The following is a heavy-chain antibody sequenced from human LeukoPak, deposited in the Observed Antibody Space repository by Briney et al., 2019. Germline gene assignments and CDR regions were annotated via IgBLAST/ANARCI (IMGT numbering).Heavy chain of an antibody. CDR2: INHSGST. CDR1: GGSISSSSYY. Sequence: SETLSLTCTVSGGSISSSSYYWGWIRQPPGKGLEWIGEINHSGSTNYNPSLKSRVTISVDTSKNQFSLKLSSVTAADTAVYYCATVAIYDDYPTNYWGQGTVVTVSS. CDR3: ATVAIYDDYPTNY. J-gene: IGHJ4*02. V-gene: IGHV4-39*07. D-gene: IGHD4-17*01.